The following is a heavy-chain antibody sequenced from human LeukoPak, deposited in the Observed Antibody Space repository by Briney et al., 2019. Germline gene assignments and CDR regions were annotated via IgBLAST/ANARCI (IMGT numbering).Heavy chain of an antibody. J-gene: IGHJ3*01. CDR1: GGSISSSSYY. D-gene: IGHD3-10*01. Sequence: MASETLSLTCTVSGGSISSSSYYWGWIRQPPGKGLEWIGSIYYSGNTYYTPSLKSRVTISVDTSKNQFSLKLNSVTAADTAVYYCARHAGAVAARDPFDSWGQGTMVTVSS. V-gene: IGHV4-39*01. CDR2: IYYSGNT. CDR3: ARHAGAVAARDPFDS.